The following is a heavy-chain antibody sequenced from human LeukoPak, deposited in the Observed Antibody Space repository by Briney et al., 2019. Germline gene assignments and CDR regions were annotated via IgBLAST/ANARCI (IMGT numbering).Heavy chain of an antibody. CDR3: ARVSLYANIVTTIGGDLDY. CDR2: IRYDGSNK. D-gene: IGHD5-12*01. J-gene: IGHJ4*02. V-gene: IGHV3-30*02. CDR1: GFTFSSYG. Sequence: PGGSLRLSCAASGFTFSSYGMHWVRQAPGKGLEWVAFIRYDGSNKYYADSVKGRFTISRDNSKNTLFLHMNSLRAEDTAVYYCARVSLYANIVTTIGGDLDYWGQGTLVTVSS.